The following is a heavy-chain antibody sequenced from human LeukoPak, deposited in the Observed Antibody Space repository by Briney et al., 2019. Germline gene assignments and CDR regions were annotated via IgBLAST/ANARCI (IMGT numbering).Heavy chain of an antibody. CDR3: ASSPYSNLPLEYFQH. CDR2: ISAYNGNT. Sequence: ASVKVSCKTSGYNFTSYGIGWLRQAPGQGLEWMGWISAYNGNTYYAQKFQTRVNMTTDTSTSTAYMELRTLRSDDTAFYYCASSPYSNLPLEYFQHWGQGTLVTVSS. V-gene: IGHV1-18*01. CDR1: GYNFTSYG. D-gene: IGHD4-11*01. J-gene: IGHJ1*01.